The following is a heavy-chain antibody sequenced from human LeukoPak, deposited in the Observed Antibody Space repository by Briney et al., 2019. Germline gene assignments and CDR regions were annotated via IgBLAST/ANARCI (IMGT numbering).Heavy chain of an antibody. Sequence: GGSLRLSCAACGFTVSSYYMGWVRQAPGKGLECVSVISRDGTTYYADSVKGRFTISRDNAKNSLYPQMNSLRAEDTAVYYCARPVDYYYDSSGYFGYWGQGTLVTVSS. CDR3: ARPVDYYYDSSGYFGY. CDR1: GFTVSSYY. D-gene: IGHD3-22*01. CDR2: ISRDGTT. J-gene: IGHJ4*02. V-gene: IGHV3-69-1*01.